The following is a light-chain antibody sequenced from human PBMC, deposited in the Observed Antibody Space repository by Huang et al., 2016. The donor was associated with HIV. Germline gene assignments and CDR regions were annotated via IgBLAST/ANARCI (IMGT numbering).Light chain of an antibody. CDR2: DTS. J-gene: IGKJ4*01. Sequence: EIVMTQSPATLSVSPGGGATLSCRASQNVRSNLAWYQQTPGQAPRLLIYDTSTRASGVPARFSGSGSRTEFTLTISGLRSEDFAVYYCQQYDNWPPGLTFGGGTKVEI. CDR3: QQYDNWPPGLT. CDR1: QNVRSN. V-gene: IGKV3D-15*01.